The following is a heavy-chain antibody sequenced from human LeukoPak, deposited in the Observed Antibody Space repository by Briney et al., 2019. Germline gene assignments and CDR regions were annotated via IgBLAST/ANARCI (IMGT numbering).Heavy chain of an antibody. D-gene: IGHD6-19*01. V-gene: IGHV4-34*01. Sequence: PSETLSLTCTVYGGSFSGYYWSWIRQPPGKGLEWIAEMNDSGSTNYNPSLKSRVTISVDTSKNQFSLKLSSVTAADTAVYYCAISSGWFDPWGQGTLVTVSS. CDR1: GGSFSGYY. J-gene: IGHJ5*02. CDR2: MNDSGST. CDR3: AISSGWFDP.